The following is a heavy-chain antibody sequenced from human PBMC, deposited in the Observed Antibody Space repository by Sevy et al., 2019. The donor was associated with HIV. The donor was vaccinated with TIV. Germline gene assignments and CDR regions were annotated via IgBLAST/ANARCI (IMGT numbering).Heavy chain of an antibody. CDR3: ASQPGYRSTYYGFSLSRTFDS. CDR2: IYHSGNT. Sequence: SETLSLTCSVSGGSITSNNYYWGWIRQPPGKGLEWIGSIYHSGNTYYNPSLKSRVTVSVDTSRCHFSLKLTSVAASDTAVYFCASQPGYRSTYYGFSLSRTFDSWGPGTLVTVSS. J-gene: IGHJ4*02. D-gene: IGHD6-19*01. CDR1: GGSITSNNYY. V-gene: IGHV4-39*01.